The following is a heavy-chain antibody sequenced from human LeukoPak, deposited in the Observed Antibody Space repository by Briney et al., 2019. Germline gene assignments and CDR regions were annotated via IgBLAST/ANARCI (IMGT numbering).Heavy chain of an antibody. CDR2: ISSSGSTI. D-gene: IGHD3-10*01. J-gene: IGHJ6*03. V-gene: IGHV3-11*04. CDR3: ARVSGSGSYALSYYYYMDV. Sequence: PGGSLRLSCAASGFTVSSNYMSWVRQAPGKGLEWVSYISSSGSTIYYADSVKGRFTISRDNAKNSLYLQMNSLRAEDTAVYYCARVSGSGSYALSYYYYMDVWGKGTTVTVSS. CDR1: GFTVSSNY.